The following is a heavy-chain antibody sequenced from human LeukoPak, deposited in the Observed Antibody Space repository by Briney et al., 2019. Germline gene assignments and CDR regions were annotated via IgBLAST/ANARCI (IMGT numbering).Heavy chain of an antibody. Sequence: SETLSLTCTVSGYSISSDYYWGWIRQPPGKGLEWIGSIYHSGSTYYNPSLKSRVTISVDTSKNQFSLKLSSVTAADTAVYYCAREGKLTGYFGGLGFNYWGQGILVTVSS. CDR1: GYSISSDYY. D-gene: IGHD2-15*01. J-gene: IGHJ4*02. CDR2: IYHSGST. CDR3: AREGKLTGYFGGLGFNY. V-gene: IGHV4-38-2*02.